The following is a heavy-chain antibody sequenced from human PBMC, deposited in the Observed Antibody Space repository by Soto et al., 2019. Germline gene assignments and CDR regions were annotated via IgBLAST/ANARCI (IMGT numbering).Heavy chain of an antibody. J-gene: IGHJ3*02. Sequence: EVQLVESGGGLVQPGGSLRLSCTASGFIVSDNYVNWVRQAPGKGLEWVSVISNRGDTHYADSVRGRFSLSRDISDNTLHLQMNNLRVEDTAVYYCARERRYCRGGSCSITGDAYDIWGQGTMVTVSS. CDR2: ISNRGDT. D-gene: IGHD2-15*01. V-gene: IGHV3-66*01. CDR3: ARERRYCRGGSCSITGDAYDI. CDR1: GFIVSDNY.